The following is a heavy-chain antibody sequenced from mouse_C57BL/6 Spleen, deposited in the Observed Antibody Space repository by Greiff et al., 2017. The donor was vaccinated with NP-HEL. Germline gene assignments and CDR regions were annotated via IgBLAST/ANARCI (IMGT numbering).Heavy chain of an antibody. V-gene: IGHV1-61*01. Sequence: QVQLQQPGAELVRPGSSVKLSCKASGYTFTSYWMDWVKQRPGQGLEWIGNIYPSDSETHYNQKFKDKATLTVDKSSSTAYMQLSSLTSEDSAVYYCARSGYGNYPLAYWGQGTLVTVSA. J-gene: IGHJ3*01. CDR3: ARSGYGNYPLAY. CDR1: GYTFTSYW. CDR2: IYPSDSET. D-gene: IGHD2-10*02.